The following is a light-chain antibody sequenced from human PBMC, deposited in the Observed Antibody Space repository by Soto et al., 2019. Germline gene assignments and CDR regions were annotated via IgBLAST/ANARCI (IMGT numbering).Light chain of an antibody. CDR2: AAS. Sequence: EIELTQSPGTLSLSPGDRATLSCRASQSVSSSSLAWYQQKPGQAPRLLIYAASSRARGIPDRFSGSGSGTDFSLTISRLEPEDFAVYYCQQYDSSPPRLTFGGGTKVDIK. J-gene: IGKJ4*01. CDR1: QSVSSSS. V-gene: IGKV3-20*01. CDR3: QQYDSSPPRLT.